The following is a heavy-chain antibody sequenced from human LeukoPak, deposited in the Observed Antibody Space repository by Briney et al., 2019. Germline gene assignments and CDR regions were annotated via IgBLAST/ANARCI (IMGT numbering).Heavy chain of an antibody. CDR3: YCPHPSRDSSNYYGCDY. V-gene: IGHV4-34*01. J-gene: IGHJ4*02. CDR1: GGSSSGYY. CDR2: INHSGST. D-gene: IGHD6-13*01. Sequence: SETLSLTYAVYGGSSSGYYWSSIRQPPGKGLEWIGEINHSGSTNYNPSLKSRVTMSVDTSKNQFSVKLSSLTAVETAVYDLYCPHPSRDSSNYYGCDYGGQGTLVTVSS.